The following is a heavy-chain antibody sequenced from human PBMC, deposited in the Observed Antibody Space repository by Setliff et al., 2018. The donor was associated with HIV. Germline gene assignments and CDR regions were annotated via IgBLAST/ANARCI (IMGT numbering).Heavy chain of an antibody. CDR3: ARERTTLTPHGLGYMDV. J-gene: IGHJ6*03. Sequence: ASVKVSCKASASRYSFTAYNMHWVRQAPGQGLEWMGIINPFGSTTTYAQKFQGRVTMNRDTSTSTVYMELTNLRSEDTAVYYCARERTTLTPHGLGYMDVWGKGTTVTVSS. V-gene: IGHV1-46*01. CDR1: ASRYSFTAYN. D-gene: IGHD4-4*01. CDR2: INPFGSTT.